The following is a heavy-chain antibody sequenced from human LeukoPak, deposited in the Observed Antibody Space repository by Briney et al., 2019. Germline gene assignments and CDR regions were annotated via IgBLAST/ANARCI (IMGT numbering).Heavy chain of an antibody. Sequence: PGGSLRLSCAASGFTFSSYSMNRIRQPPGKGLEWIGEINHSGSTNYNPSLKSRVTISVDTSKNQFSLKLSSVTAADTAVYYCARGPIGAAAGLGYWGQGTLVTVSS. J-gene: IGHJ4*02. V-gene: IGHV4-34*01. CDR2: INHSGST. CDR3: ARGPIGAAAGLGY. D-gene: IGHD6-13*01. CDR1: GFTFSSYS.